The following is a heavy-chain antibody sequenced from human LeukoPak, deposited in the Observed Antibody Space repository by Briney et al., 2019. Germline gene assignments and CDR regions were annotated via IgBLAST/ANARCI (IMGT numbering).Heavy chain of an antibody. V-gene: IGHV3-30*04. CDR3: ARGRGRQWLVNEYYFDY. CDR1: GFTFSSYA. J-gene: IGHJ4*02. D-gene: IGHD6-19*01. CDR2: ISYDGSNK. Sequence: GRSLRLSCAASGFTFSSYAMHWVRQAPGKGLEWVAVISYDGSNKYYADSVKGRFTISRDTSKNTLYLQMNSLRAEDTAVYYCARGRGRQWLVNEYYFDYWGQGTLVTVSS.